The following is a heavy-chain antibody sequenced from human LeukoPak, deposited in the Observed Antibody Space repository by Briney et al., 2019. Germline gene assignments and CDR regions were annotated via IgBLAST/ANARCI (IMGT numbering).Heavy chain of an antibody. CDR2: ISSTSKTI. D-gene: IGHD3-22*01. J-gene: IGHJ4*02. V-gene: IGHV3-48*01. CDR1: GFSFSSYS. Sequence: GGSLRLSCAASGFSFSSYSMNWVRQAPGKGLEWVSYISSTSKTIFYADSVKGRFIISRDNAKNSVYLQMSSLRVEDRAVYYCARDGQSSDFYYWGQGTLVAVSS. CDR3: ARDGQSSDFYY.